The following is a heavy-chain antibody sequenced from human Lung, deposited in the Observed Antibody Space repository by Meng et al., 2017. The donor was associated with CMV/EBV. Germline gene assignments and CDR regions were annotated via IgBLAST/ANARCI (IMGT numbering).Heavy chain of an antibody. CDR1: GFTFSDYY. D-gene: IGHD3-3*01. V-gene: IGHV3-11*04. CDR3: ARCKIYDFSFYGMDV. J-gene: IGHJ6*02. CDR2: ISSSGDII. Sequence: GGSXRLSCAASGFTFSDYYMTWVRRAPGKGLEWISYISSSGDIILYADSVKGRFTISRDNAEKSLYLQMNSLRAEDTALYFCARCKIYDFSFYGMDVLGQGXTVTVSS.